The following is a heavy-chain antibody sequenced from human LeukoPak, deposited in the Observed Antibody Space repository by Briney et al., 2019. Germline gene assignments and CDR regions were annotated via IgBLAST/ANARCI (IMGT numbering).Heavy chain of an antibody. CDR3: ASIWSGSLDY. J-gene: IGHJ4*02. CDR2: ITTSSQV. Sequence: PGGSLRLSCSASGLTFTRYSMTWVRQAPGKGPEWVSYITTSSQVYYADSVKGRFSISRDNAKNSLYLQMDSLRAEDTAVYYCASIWSGSLDYWGQGTLVTVSS. CDR1: GLTFTRYS. D-gene: IGHD3-3*01. V-gene: IGHV3-21*01.